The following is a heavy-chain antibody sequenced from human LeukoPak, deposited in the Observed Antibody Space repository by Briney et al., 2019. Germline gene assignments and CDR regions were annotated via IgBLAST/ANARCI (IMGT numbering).Heavy chain of an antibody. V-gene: IGHV3-74*01. Sequence: GGSLRLSCAVSGLTFRNYWMHWVRQAPGKGLVWVSRINGDGSDISYADSVKGRFTTSRDNAKNTLSLQMNSLTDDDTALYYCTGGFGHNWSPFENWGQGTLVTVSS. CDR1: GLTFRNYW. D-gene: IGHD1-1*01. CDR3: TGGFGHNWSPFEN. CDR2: INGDGSDI. J-gene: IGHJ4*02.